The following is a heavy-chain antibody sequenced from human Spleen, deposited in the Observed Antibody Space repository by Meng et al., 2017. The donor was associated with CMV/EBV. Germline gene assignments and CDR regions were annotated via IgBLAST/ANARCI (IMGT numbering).Heavy chain of an antibody. CDR2: IYYSGNT. CDR3: ARAEYYNWFDP. Sequence: QVQVAESGPGLVKPSQTLSLTCTVSGGSMSSGDYFWNWIRQPPGKGLEWIGYIYYSGNTYYNPSLKSRVTISIDTSKNQFSLKLSSVTAADTAVYYCARAEYYNWFDPWGQGTLVTVSS. J-gene: IGHJ5*02. D-gene: IGHD1-14*01. CDR1: GGSMSSGDYF. V-gene: IGHV4-30-4*01.